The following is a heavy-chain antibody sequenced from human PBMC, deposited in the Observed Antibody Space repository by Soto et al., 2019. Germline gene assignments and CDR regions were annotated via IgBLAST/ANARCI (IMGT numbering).Heavy chain of an antibody. Sequence: GGSLRLSCATSGFTFSSFAMSWVRQAPGRGLEWVSLISGSGDSANYADSVKGRSTISRDNSKSTLYLQMNSLRASDSALYFCARLVSLLQPIDFWGQGTPVTVSS. J-gene: IGHJ4*02. CDR3: ARLVSLLQPIDF. CDR2: ISGSGDSA. V-gene: IGHV3-23*01. D-gene: IGHD4-4*01. CDR1: GFTFSSFA.